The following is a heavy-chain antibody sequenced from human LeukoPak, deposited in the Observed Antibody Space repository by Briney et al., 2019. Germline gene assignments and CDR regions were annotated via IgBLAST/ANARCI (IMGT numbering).Heavy chain of an antibody. D-gene: IGHD6-19*01. Sequence: PGGSLRHSCAASGFTVSSNYMSWVRQAPGKGLEWVSVIYSGGSTYYADSVKGRFTISRDNSKNTLYLQMNSLRAEDTAVYYCARGGAGYSSGWYDYWGQGTLVTVSS. V-gene: IGHV3-66*01. CDR2: IYSGGST. CDR3: ARGGAGYSSGWYDY. CDR1: GFTVSSNY. J-gene: IGHJ4*02.